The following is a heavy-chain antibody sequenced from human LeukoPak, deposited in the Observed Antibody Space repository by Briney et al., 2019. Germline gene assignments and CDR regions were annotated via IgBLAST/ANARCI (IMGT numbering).Heavy chain of an antibody. D-gene: IGHD3-22*01. Sequence: ASVKVSCKASGYTFTGYYMHWVRQVPGQGLEWMGWINPNSGGTNYAQKFQGRVTITRDTSASTAYMELSSLRSEDMAVYYCAGSAGPGSRYYDSTLDYWGQGTLVTVSS. CDR2: INPNSGGT. CDR1: GYTFTGYY. J-gene: IGHJ4*02. CDR3: AGSAGPGSRYYDSTLDY. V-gene: IGHV1-2*02.